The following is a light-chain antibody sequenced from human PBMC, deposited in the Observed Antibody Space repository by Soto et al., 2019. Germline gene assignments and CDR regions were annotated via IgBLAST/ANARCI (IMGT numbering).Light chain of an antibody. CDR2: DVT. CDR1: SSEIVGHNY. V-gene: IGLV2-8*01. CDR3: CSFAGXFYV. Sequence: QSVLTQPPSASWSPGQSVTISCTGTSSEIVGHNYVSWYQQHPGKAPKLVIYDVTKRPSGVPGRFSGSKSGNTASLTVSGLRAEAEADYFCCSFAGXFYVVGTGTKVXV. J-gene: IGLJ1*01.